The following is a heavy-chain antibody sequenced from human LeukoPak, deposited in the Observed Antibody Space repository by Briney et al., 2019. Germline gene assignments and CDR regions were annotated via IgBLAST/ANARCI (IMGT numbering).Heavy chain of an antibody. CDR1: GGSISSGGYY. J-gene: IGHJ3*02. V-gene: IGHV4-31*03. Sequence: SQTLSLTCTVSGGSISSGGYYWSWIRQHPGKGLEWIGYIYYSGSTYYNPSLKSRVTISVDTSKNQFSLNLTSVTAADTAVYYCARFGSSTWYKGAFDIWGQGTMVTVAS. D-gene: IGHD6-13*01. CDR3: ARFGSSTWYKGAFDI. CDR2: IYYSGST.